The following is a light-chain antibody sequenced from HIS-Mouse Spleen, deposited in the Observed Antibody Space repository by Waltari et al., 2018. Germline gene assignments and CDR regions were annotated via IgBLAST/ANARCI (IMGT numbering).Light chain of an antibody. CDR3: AAWDDSLSGPV. CDR2: RNN. J-gene: IGLJ3*02. V-gene: IGLV1-47*01. Sequence: QSVLTQPPSASGTPGQRVTISGSGTRSNTGSNSVYWYQQLPGTAPKLLIYRNNQRPSGVPDRFSGSKSGTSASLAISGLRSEDEADYYCAAWDDSLSGPVFGGGTKLTVL. CDR1: RSNTGSNS.